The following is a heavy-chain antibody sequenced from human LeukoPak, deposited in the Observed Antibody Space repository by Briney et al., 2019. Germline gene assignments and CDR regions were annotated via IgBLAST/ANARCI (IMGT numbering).Heavy chain of an antibody. CDR3: ARERPHDAFDI. CDR2: IYPGDSDT. V-gene: IGHV5-51*01. CDR1: GYSFSKYW. Sequence: GESLKISCKGSGYSFSKYWIGWVRQMPGKGLEWMGIIYPGDSDTRYSPSFQGQVTISADKSISTAYLQWSSLKASDSAIYYCARERPHDAFDIWGQGTMVTVSS. J-gene: IGHJ3*02.